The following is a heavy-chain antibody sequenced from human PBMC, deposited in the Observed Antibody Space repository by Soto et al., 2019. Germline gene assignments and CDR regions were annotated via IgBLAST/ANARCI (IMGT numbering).Heavy chain of an antibody. Sequence: QVQLVESGGGVVQPGTSLRLSCGASGFSFSSYAMNWVRQAPGKGLEWVAVISRDGSNTYYGDSVKGRFTISRDNSENTLFLQMNSPRAEDTAVYYCAKPYYGAGSYYPDAFAVWGQGTSVTVSS. CDR2: ISRDGSNT. V-gene: IGHV3-30*18. CDR1: GFSFSSYA. D-gene: IGHD3-10*01. CDR3: AKPYYGAGSYYPDAFAV. J-gene: IGHJ3*01.